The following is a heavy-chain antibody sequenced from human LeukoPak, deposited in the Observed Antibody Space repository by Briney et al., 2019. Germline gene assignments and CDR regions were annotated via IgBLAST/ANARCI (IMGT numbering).Heavy chain of an antibody. J-gene: IGHJ5*02. D-gene: IGHD6-13*01. V-gene: IGHV4-4*07. CDR2: IYTSGST. CDR1: GGSITSYY. Sequence: PSETLSLTCTVSGGSITSYYWSWIRQPAGKGLEWIGRIYTSGSTNYNPSLKSRVTMSVDTSKNQFSLKLSSVTAADTAVYYCAREVLLAAAGRWFDPWGQGTLVTVSS. CDR3: AREVLLAAAGRWFDP.